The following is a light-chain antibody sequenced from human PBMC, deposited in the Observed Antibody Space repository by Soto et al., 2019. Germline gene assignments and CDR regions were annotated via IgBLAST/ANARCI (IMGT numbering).Light chain of an antibody. Sequence: QMTQSPSSLSASVGDRVTITCRASQAISNYLNWYQQKPGKAPKVLIYGASGLQSGVPLTFSGSGYGTNFTFTIASLGPEDFATYYCQQSFSTPITFGQGTRVDMK. V-gene: IGKV1-39*01. CDR1: QAISNY. CDR3: QQSFSTPIT. CDR2: GAS. J-gene: IGKJ5*01.